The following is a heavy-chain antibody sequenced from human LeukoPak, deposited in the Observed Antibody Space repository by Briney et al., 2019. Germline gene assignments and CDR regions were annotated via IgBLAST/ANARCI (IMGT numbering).Heavy chain of an antibody. CDR2: GEGDGRSS. V-gene: IGHV3-74*03. CDR3: TYSDHFNY. CDR1: GVTLGKYW. J-gene: IGHJ4*02. Sequence: GGSLRLSCAASGVTLGKYWTHWVRHAPGKGLVWVSRGEGDGRSSTYADSVKGRFSISRDNAKNTLYLQMNSLRAEDTAVYYCTYSDHFNYWGQGTLVTVSS. D-gene: IGHD4-17*01.